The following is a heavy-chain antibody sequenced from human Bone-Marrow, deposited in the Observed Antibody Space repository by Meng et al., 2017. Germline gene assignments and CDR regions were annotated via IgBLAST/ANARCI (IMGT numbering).Heavy chain of an antibody. CDR2: TYYRSEWYS. D-gene: IGHD4-11*01. V-gene: IGHV6-1*01. Sequence: QVQLQQSGPGLVKPSQTLSLPSAISGDSVSSNSVTWNWIRQSPSRGLEWLGRTYYRSEWYSDCAEFVRSRITVNADTTKNQFSLQLDSVTPEDTAVYYCVRSNVNNWFDPWGQGTLVTVSS. J-gene: IGHJ5*02. CDR1: GDSVSSNSVT. CDR3: VRSNVNNWFDP.